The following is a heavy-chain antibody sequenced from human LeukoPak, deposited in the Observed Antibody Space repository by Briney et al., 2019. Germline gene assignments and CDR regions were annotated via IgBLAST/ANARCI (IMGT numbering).Heavy chain of an antibody. D-gene: IGHD3-3*01. J-gene: IGHJ5*02. CDR3: ARDPTYYDFWSGYYLNDNWFDP. CDR2: IYHSGST. V-gene: IGHV4-38-2*02. CDR1: GYSISSGYY. Sequence: KPSETLSLTCTVSGYSISSGYYLGWIRQPPGKGLEWIGSIYHSGSTYYNPSLKSRVTISVDTSKNQFSLKLSSVTAADTAVYYCARDPTYYDFWSGYYLNDNWFDPWGQGTLVTVSS.